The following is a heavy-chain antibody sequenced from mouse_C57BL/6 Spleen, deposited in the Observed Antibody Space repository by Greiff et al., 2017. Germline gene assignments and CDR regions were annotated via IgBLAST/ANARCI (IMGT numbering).Heavy chain of an antibody. Sequence: VKLMESGPGLVQPSQSLSITCTVSGFSLTSYGVHWVRQSPGKGLEWLGVIWSGGSTDYNAAFISRLSISKDNSKSQVFFKMNSPQADDTAIYYCASLYDFFDYWGQGTTLTVSS. V-gene: IGHV2-2*01. CDR1: GFSLTSYG. CDR3: ASLYDFFDY. D-gene: IGHD2-12*01. CDR2: IWSGGST. J-gene: IGHJ2*01.